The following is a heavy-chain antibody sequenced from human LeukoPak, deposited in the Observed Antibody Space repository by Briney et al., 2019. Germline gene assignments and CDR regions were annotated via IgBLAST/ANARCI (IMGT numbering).Heavy chain of an antibody. Sequence: PGGSLRLSCAASGFTFSSYAMSWVRQAPGKGLEWVSGITGSSGGTYYADSVKGRFTISRDSSKNTLYLQMKSLRVEGTAVYYCAKDRFGYSVGWFFDPWGQGTLVTVSS. J-gene: IGHJ5*02. CDR2: ITGSSGGT. D-gene: IGHD6-19*01. CDR1: GFTFSSYA. CDR3: AKDRFGYSVGWFFDP. V-gene: IGHV3-23*01.